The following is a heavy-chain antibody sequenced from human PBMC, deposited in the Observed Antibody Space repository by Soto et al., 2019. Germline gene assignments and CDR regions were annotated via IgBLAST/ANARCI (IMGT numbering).Heavy chain of an antibody. D-gene: IGHD3-10*01. Sequence: SETLSLTCTVSGGSISSYYWSWIRQPPGKGLEWIGYIYYSGSTNYNPSLKSRVTISVDTSKNQFSLKLSSVTAADTAVYYCARDRFTMVRGSGYNWFDPWGQGTLVTVSS. CDR1: GGSISSYY. V-gene: IGHV4-59*01. J-gene: IGHJ5*02. CDR3: ARDRFTMVRGSGYNWFDP. CDR2: IYYSGST.